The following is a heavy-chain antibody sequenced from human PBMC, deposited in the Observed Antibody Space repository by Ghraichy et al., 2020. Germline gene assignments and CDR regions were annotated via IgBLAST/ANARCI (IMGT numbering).Heavy chain of an antibody. CDR2: ISYSGST. V-gene: IGHV4-39*01. J-gene: IGHJ4*02. CDR3: ASLYDFCSGYRRDVEGGH. D-gene: IGHD3-3*01. CDR1: GGSISSSSHY. Sequence: SETLSLTCTVSGGSISSSSHYWGWIRQPPGKGLEWIGYISYSGSTSYSPSLKSRVTISVDTSKNQFSLKLSSVTAADTAVYYCASLYDFCSGYRRDVEGGHWGQGTLVTVSS.